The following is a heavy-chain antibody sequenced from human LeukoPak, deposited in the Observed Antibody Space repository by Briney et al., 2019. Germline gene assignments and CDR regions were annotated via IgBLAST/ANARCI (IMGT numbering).Heavy chain of an antibody. CDR2: INHSGST. D-gene: IGHD6-19*01. V-gene: IGHV4-34*01. Sequence: SETLSLTCAVYGGSFSGYYWSWIRQPPGKWLEWIGEINHSGSTNYNPSLKSRVTMSIDTSKNQFSLKLSSVTAADTAVYYCARDRSSGWYVVDYWGQGTLVTVSS. J-gene: IGHJ4*02. CDR1: GGSFSGYY. CDR3: ARDRSSGWYVVDY.